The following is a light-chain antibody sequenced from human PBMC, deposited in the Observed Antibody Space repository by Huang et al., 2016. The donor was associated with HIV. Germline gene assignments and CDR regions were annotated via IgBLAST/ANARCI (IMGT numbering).Light chain of an antibody. Sequence: DIVMIQSPLSLPVTPGEPASISCRSSQSLLHTNAYNYLDWYLQKPGQSPQLLIYLGSSLASGVPDRFSGGGSGTRFSLNISRVEAEDAGIYYCMEALKTPYTFGQGTKLEIK. CDR1: QSLLHTNAYNY. J-gene: IGKJ2*01. CDR2: LGS. CDR3: MEALKTPYT. V-gene: IGKV2-28*01.